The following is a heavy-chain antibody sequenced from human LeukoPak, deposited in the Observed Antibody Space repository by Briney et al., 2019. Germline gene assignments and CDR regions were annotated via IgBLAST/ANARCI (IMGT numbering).Heavy chain of an antibody. V-gene: IGHV1-69*04. D-gene: IGHD7-27*01. Sequence: ASVTVSCTASGGTFSSYAISWVRQAPGQGLEWMGRIIPILGIANYAQKFQGRVTITADKSTSTAYMELSSLRSEDTAVYYCARDELGNYYGMDVWGQGTTVTVSS. CDR3: ARDELGNYYGMDV. J-gene: IGHJ6*02. CDR2: IIPILGIA. CDR1: GGTFSSYA.